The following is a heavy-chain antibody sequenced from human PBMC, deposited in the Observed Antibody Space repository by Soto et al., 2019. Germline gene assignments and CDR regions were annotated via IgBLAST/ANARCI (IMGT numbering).Heavy chain of an antibody. D-gene: IGHD3-3*01. V-gene: IGHV3-21*01. CDR1: GFTFSSYA. CDR3: ARDDLLRFLGV. J-gene: IGHJ6*04. Sequence: GGSLRLSCAASGFTFSSYAMSWVRQAPGKGPEWVSTNSGNGSNTYHVDSVKGRFTISRDNAKNSLYLQMSSLTAEDTAVYYCARDDLLRFLGVWGKGTTVTVSS. CDR2: NSGNGSNT.